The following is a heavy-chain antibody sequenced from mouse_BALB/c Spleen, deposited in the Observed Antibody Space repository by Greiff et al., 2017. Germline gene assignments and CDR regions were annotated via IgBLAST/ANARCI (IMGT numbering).Heavy chain of an antibody. CDR1: GFTFSSYG. CDR3: ARGGGNYAMDY. Sequence: EVMLVESGGGLVQPGGSLKLSCAASGFTFSSYGMSWVRQTPDKRLELVATINSNGGSTYYPDSVKGRFTISRDNAKNTLYLQMSSLKSEDTAMYYCARGGGNYAMDYWGQGTSVTVSS. J-gene: IGHJ4*01. V-gene: IGHV5-6-3*01. CDR2: INSNGGST.